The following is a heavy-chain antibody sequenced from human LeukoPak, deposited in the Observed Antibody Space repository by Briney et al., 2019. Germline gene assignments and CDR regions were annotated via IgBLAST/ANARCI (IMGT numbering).Heavy chain of an antibody. Sequence: GGSLRLSCAASGFTFDDYAMHWVRQAPGKGLEWVSGISWNSGSIGYADSVKGRFTISRDNAKNSLYLQMNSLRAEDMALYYCAKDRNPYYYGSGSLSSAAFDIWGQGTMVTVSS. J-gene: IGHJ3*02. CDR1: GFTFDDYA. CDR2: ISWNSGSI. V-gene: IGHV3-9*03. CDR3: AKDRNPYYYGSGSLSSAAFDI. D-gene: IGHD3-10*01.